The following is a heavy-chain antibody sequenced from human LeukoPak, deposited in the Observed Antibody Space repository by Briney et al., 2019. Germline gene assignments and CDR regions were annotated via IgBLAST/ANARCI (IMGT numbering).Heavy chain of an antibody. CDR1: GGSISSSSYY. CDR3: ASPVVAAATGYYGMDV. J-gene: IGHJ6*02. D-gene: IGHD2-15*01. Sequence: PSETLSLTCTVSGGSISSSSYYWSWIRQPPGKGLEWIGSIYYSGSTYYNPSLKSRVTISVDTSKNQFSLKLSSVTAADTAVYYCASPVVAAATGYYGMDVWGQGTMVTVSS. V-gene: IGHV4-39*01. CDR2: IYYSGST.